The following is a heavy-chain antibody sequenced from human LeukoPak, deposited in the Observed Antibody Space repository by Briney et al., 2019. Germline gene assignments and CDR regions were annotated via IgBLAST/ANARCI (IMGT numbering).Heavy chain of an antibody. Sequence: SVKVSCKASGGTFSSYAISWVRQAPGQGLEWMGRIIPILGIANYAQKFQGRVTITADKSTSAAYMELSSLRSEDTAVYYCASDTASQGYWGQGTLVTVSS. V-gene: IGHV1-69*04. CDR2: IIPILGIA. J-gene: IGHJ4*02. CDR3: ASDTASQGY. D-gene: IGHD5-18*01. CDR1: GGTFSSYA.